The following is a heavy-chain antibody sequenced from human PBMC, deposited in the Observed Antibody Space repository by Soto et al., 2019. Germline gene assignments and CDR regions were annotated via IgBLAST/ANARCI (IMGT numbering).Heavy chain of an antibody. CDR2: IYPGDSDT. V-gene: IGHV5-51*01. CDR3: ARPPFENGGPIGDAFDI. CDR1: GYSFTSYW. Sequence: EVQLVQSGAEVKKPGESLKISCKGSGYSFTSYWIGWVRQMPGKGLEWMGIIYPGDSDTRYSPSFQGQVTISADKSISXXYLQWSSLKASDTAMYYCARPPFENGGPIGDAFDIWGQGTMVTVSS. D-gene: IGHD3-9*01. J-gene: IGHJ3*02.